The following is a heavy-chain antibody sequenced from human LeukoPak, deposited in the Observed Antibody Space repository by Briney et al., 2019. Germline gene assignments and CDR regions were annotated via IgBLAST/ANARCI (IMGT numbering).Heavy chain of an antibody. CDR1: GFTFDDYA. Sequence: SGGSLRLSCAASGFTFDDYAMHWVRQASGKGLEWVSGISWNSGSIGYADSVKGRFTISRDNAKNSLYLQMNSLRAEDTALYYCAKDRYYYDSSGYNDYWGQGTLVTVSS. CDR3: AKDRYYYDSSGYNDY. V-gene: IGHV3-9*01. J-gene: IGHJ4*02. D-gene: IGHD3-22*01. CDR2: ISWNSGSI.